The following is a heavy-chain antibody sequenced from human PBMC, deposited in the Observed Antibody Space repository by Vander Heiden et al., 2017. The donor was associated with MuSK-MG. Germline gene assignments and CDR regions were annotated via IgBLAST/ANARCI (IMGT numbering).Heavy chain of an antibody. D-gene: IGHD3-9*01. CDR2: IYSGGST. J-gene: IGHJ6*03. V-gene: IGHV3-53*02. CDR1: GFTVRSNY. CDR3: ARAPYYDIGGYYYYYYMDV. Sequence: EVQLVETGGGLIQPGGSLRPSCAASGFTVRSNYMSWVRQAPGKGLDWVSVIYSGGSTYYADSVKGRFTISRDNSKNTLYLQMNSLRAEDTAVYYCARAPYYDIGGYYYYYYMDVWGKGTTVTVSS.